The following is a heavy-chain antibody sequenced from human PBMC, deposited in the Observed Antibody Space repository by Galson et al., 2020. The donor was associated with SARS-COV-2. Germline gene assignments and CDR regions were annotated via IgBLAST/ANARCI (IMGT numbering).Heavy chain of an antibody. CDR2: TNAYNGDI. CDR1: GYRFTGEG. J-gene: IGHJ4*02. D-gene: IGHD1-20*01. CDR3: TQSDVDRITGSLDY. Sequence: GESLKISCRASGYRFTGEGISWVRQAPGRGLEWMGWTNAYNGDIEYSQNFQGRVSITIDPFTTTAYMELTRLTSNDTAVYYCTQSDVDRITGSLDYWGQGTLVTVSS. V-gene: IGHV1-18*01.